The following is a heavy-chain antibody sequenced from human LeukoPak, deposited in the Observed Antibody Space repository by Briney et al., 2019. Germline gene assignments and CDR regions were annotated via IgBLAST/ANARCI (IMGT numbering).Heavy chain of an antibody. CDR1: GGSISSYY. D-gene: IGHD5-12*01. CDR2: IYYSGST. CDR3: AVAQHYYYMDV. Sequence: PGGSLRLSCAASGGSISSYYWSWIRQPPGKGLEWIGYIYYSGSTNYNPSLKSRVTISVDTSKNQFSLKLSSVTAADTAVYYCAVAQHYYYMDVWGKGTTVTVSS. J-gene: IGHJ6*03. V-gene: IGHV4-59*01.